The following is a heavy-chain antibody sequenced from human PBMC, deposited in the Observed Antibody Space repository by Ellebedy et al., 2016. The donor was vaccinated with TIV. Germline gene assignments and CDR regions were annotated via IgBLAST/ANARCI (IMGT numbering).Heavy chain of an antibody. CDR3: TTYSSGSFSF. D-gene: IGHD3-10*01. V-gene: IGHV3-15*01. Sequence: GGSLRLSXAASGFTFSNAWMSWVRQAPGKGLEWVGRIKSKSAGGAAEYAAPVKGRFTISRDDSKNTLYVQMNSLKTEDTALYYCTTYSSGSFSFWGQGTTVTVSS. CDR2: IKSKSAGGAA. CDR1: GFTFSNAW. J-gene: IGHJ6*02.